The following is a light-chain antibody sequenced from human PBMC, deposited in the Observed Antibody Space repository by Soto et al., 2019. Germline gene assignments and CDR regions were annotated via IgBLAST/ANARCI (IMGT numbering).Light chain of an antibody. J-gene: IGKJ1*01. Sequence: EIVLTQSPGTLSLSPGERATLSCRASQSVGSNYLAWYQQKPGQAPRLLIYGASSRASGIPDRFSGSGSGTDFTLTISRLEPEDFAVYYCQRYGNSPWAFDQGTKVEIK. CDR3: QRYGNSPWA. CDR2: GAS. V-gene: IGKV3-20*01. CDR1: QSVGSNY.